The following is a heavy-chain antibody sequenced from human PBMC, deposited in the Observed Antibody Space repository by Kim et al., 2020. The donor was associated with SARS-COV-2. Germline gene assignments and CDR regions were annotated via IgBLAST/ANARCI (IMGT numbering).Heavy chain of an antibody. D-gene: IGHD3-3*01. CDR3: SRDTFGPEDS. CDR1: AFRFRDYW. Sequence: GGSLRLSCAASAFRFRDYWMHWVRQAPGKGLEWVSRMNEDGHTTDYADSVKGRFTISKDSAKNMLFLHMNSLTVEDTAVYFCSRDTFGPEDSWGQGTLVT. J-gene: IGHJ5*01. CDR2: MNEDGHTT. V-gene: IGHV3-74*01.